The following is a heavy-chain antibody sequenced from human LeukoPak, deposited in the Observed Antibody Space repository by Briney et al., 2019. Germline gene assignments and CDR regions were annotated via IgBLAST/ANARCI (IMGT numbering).Heavy chain of an antibody. CDR2: IYHSGST. Sequence: TLSLTCTVSAYSISSGYYWGWLRQPPGKGLEWIGEIYHSGSTNYNPSLKSRVTISVDKSKNQFSLKLSSVTAADTAVYYCARASYYDILTGLHHWGQGTLVTVSS. CDR1: AYSISSGYY. J-gene: IGHJ5*02. CDR3: ARASYYDILTGLHH. V-gene: IGHV4-38-2*02. D-gene: IGHD3-9*01.